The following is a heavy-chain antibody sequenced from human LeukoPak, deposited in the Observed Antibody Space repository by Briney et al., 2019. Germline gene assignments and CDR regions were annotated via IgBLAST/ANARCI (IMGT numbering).Heavy chain of an antibody. Sequence: SGRSLRLSCSASGFTFRSYGMHWVRQAPGKGLGWGADISSDGSYEYYADSVKGRFTISRDNSKNTLYVQMNSLRPEDTPVDYGAKQHFSTSHYAFDIWGQRPTVTVSS. J-gene: IGHJ3*02. CDR1: GFTFRSYG. CDR3: AKQHFSTSHYAFDI. V-gene: IGHV3-30*18. CDR2: ISSDGSYE. D-gene: IGHD3-3*02.